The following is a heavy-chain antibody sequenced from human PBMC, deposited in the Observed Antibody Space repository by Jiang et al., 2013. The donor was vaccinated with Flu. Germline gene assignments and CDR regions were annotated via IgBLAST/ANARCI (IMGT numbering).Heavy chain of an antibody. V-gene: IGHV4-39*01. CDR1: SSSYV. J-gene: IGHJ4*02. D-gene: IGHD2-15*01. CDR3: ARLFPRAGVGYCSGGSCYSGY. Sequence: SSSYVLGLDPPAPTEGAWSGLGGIYYSGSTYYNPSLKSRVTISVDTSKNQFSLKLSSVTAADTAVYYCARLFPRAGVGYCSGGSCYSGYWGQGTLVTVSS. CDR2: IYYSGST.